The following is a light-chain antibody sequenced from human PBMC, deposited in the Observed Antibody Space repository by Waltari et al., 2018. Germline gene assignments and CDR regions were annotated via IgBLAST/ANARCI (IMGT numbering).Light chain of an antibody. J-gene: IGKJ4*01. Sequence: EIVLTQSPGTLSLSPGEGATLSCRTSQTIRTTYLAWYQQKPGQAPTLLIYGTFTRATVIQDRFTGSGYGTHFSLTISSLEPEDFATYYCQQYDISPLTFGGGTKVEIK. CDR2: GTF. CDR1: QTIRTTY. V-gene: IGKV3-20*01. CDR3: QQYDISPLT.